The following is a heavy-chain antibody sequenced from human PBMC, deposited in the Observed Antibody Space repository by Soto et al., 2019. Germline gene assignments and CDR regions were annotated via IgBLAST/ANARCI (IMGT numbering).Heavy chain of an antibody. J-gene: IGHJ5*02. CDR1: GGSVSSNSYT. Sequence: TSETLSLTCSVSGGSVSSNSYTWGWIRQSPGKGLEWIASIYSTENTYYHPSLLSRVTISVDTSMNEFSLRLSSVTAADTAVYYCARALWGPAGHINWFDPWGQGTLVTVSS. CDR3: ARALWGPAGHINWFDP. D-gene: IGHD2-2*01. V-gene: IGHV4-39*01. CDR2: IYSTENT.